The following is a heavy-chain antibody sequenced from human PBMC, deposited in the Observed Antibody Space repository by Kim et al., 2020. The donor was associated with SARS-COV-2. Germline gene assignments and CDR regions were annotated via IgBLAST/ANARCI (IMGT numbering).Heavy chain of an antibody. V-gene: IGHV4-59*12. CDR3: ARGWGSGGFDS. CDR2: IYFNGDT. J-gene: IGHJ4*02. Sequence: SETLSLTCTVSGCSISHYYWNWIRQSPGKGLEWNGYIYFNGDTKYNPSLRSRVTISVDPSKNQFSLKLTSLTAADTAVYFCARGWGSGGFDSWGQGTLVT. CDR1: GCSISHYY. D-gene: IGHD3-16*01.